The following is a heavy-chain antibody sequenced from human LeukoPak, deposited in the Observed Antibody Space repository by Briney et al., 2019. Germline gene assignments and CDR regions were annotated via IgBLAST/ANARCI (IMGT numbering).Heavy chain of an antibody. J-gene: IGHJ6*02. CDR3: ARAFSSGYYYGMDV. Sequence: SVKVSCKASGYTFTGYYMHWVRQAPGQGLEWMGGIIPIFGTANYAQKFQGRVTITADESTSTAYMELSSLRSEDTAVYYCARAFSSGYYYGMDVWGQGTTVTVSS. D-gene: IGHD3-22*01. V-gene: IGHV1-69*13. CDR1: GYTFTGYY. CDR2: IIPIFGTA.